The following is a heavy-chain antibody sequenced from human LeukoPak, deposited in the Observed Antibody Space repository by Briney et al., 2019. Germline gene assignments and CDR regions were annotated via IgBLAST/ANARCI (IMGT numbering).Heavy chain of an antibody. Sequence: PGGSLRLSCAASGFTFSNYAMSWVRQAPGKGLEWVSIVSGSGGSTYYADSVKGRFTISRDNSKNTLYLQMNSLRAEDTAVYYCAKSFYYNSGSWGIFDYWGQGTLVTVSS. CDR1: GFTFSNYA. CDR3: AKSFYYNSGSWGIFDY. D-gene: IGHD3-10*01. J-gene: IGHJ4*02. V-gene: IGHV3-23*01. CDR2: VSGSGGST.